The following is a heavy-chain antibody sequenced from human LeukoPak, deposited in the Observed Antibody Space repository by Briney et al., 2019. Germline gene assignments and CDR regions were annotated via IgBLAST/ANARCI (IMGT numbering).Heavy chain of an antibody. CDR2: ISSNRGGT. J-gene: IGHJ3*02. D-gene: IGHD3-3*01. CDR3: ARDHGDDAFDI. V-gene: IGHV1-2*02. CDR1: GYTFTNYY. Sequence: ASVKVSCKSSGYTFTNYYIHWARQAPGQGVEWMGWISSNRGGTNYAQKFQGRVTMTRDTSISTAYMELRSVRSDDTAVYYCARDHGDDAFDIWGPGTMVTVSS.